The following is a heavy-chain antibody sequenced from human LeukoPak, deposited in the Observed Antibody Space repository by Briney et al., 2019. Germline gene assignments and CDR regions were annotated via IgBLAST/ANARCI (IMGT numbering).Heavy chain of an antibody. Sequence: SETLSLTCTVSSGSISTSNYYWGWVRQPPGKALEWIGNIFYSGSTYYSPSLKSRVTISLDTSRNQFSLKLNSVTAADTAVYYCAKSQGYGLIDIWGPGTMVTVS. D-gene: IGHD2/OR15-2a*01. CDR3: AKSQGYGLIDI. CDR2: IFYSGST. CDR1: SGSISTSNYY. V-gene: IGHV4-39*07. J-gene: IGHJ3*02.